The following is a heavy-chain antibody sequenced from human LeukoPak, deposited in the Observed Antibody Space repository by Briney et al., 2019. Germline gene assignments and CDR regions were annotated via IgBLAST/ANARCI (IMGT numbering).Heavy chain of an antibody. V-gene: IGHV4-39*07. D-gene: IGHD6-13*01. CDR1: GGSISSSSYY. CDR3: ARGIAAASERAFDI. Sequence: PSETLSLTCTVSGGSISSSSYYWGWIRQPPGKGLEWIGSIYYSGSTYYNPSLKSRVTISVDTSKNQFSLKLSSVTAADTAVYYCARGIAAASERAFDIWGQGTMVTVSS. CDR2: IYYSGST. J-gene: IGHJ3*02.